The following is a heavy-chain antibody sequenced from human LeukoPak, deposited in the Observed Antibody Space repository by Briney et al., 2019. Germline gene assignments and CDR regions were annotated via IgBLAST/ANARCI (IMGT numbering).Heavy chain of an antibody. CDR2: NSTVNGNS. D-gene: IGHD1-1*01. CDR3: ARVRDSDNWWGAFDI. V-gene: IGHV1-18*01. CDR1: VYRFSSSG. Sequence: SVKVSCKPSVYRFSSSGITWVRQDPGQGPEGTGWNSTVNGNSRYAQNFQGRVTLTTDTSTNTAHLELTSLRSDDTAIYYCARVRDSDNWWGAFDIWGQGTMVTVS. J-gene: IGHJ3*02.